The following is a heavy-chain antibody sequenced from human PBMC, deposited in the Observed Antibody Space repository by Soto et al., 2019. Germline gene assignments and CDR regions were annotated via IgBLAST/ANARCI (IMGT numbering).Heavy chain of an antibody. J-gene: IGHJ5*02. D-gene: IGHD6-19*01. Sequence: SVKVSCKASGGTFSSYAISWVRQAPGQGLEWMGGIIPIFGTANYAQKFQGRVTITADESTSTAYMELSSLRSEDTAVYYCARDRTAVAGEYNWFDPSGQAPLGTVSS. CDR2: IIPIFGTA. CDR1: GGTFSSYA. CDR3: ARDRTAVAGEYNWFDP. V-gene: IGHV1-69*13.